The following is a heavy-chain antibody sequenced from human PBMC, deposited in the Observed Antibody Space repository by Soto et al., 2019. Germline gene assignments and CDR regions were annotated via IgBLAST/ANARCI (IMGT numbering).Heavy chain of an antibody. D-gene: IGHD3-10*01. J-gene: IGHJ6*03. CDR2: ISYDGSNK. CDR3: AKVGAMWFGELLPPYYMDV. CDR1: GFTFSSYG. V-gene: IGHV3-30*18. Sequence: QVRLVESGGGVVQPGRSLRLSCAASGFTFSSYGMHWVRQAPGKGLEWVAVISYDGSNKYYADSVKGRFTISRDNSKNTLYLQMNSLRAEDTAVYYCAKVGAMWFGELLPPYYMDVWGKGTTVTVSS.